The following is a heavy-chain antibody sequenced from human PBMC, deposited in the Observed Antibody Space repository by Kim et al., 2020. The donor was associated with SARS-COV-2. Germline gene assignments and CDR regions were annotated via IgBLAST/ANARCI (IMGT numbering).Heavy chain of an antibody. CDR3: ARGGGDYGGKNDY. V-gene: IGHV1-46*01. J-gene: IGHJ4*02. D-gene: IGHD4-17*01. Sequence: YAQKFQGRVTMTRDTSTSTVYMELSSLRSEDTAVYYCARGGGDYGGKNDYWGQGTLVTVSS.